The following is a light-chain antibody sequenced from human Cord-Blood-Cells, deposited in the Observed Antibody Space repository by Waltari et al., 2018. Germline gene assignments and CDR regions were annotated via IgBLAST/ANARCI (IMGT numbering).Light chain of an antibody. J-gene: IGKJ3*01. CDR2: AAS. CDR1: QSISSY. CDR3: QQSYGTVT. V-gene: IGKV1-39*01. Sequence: DIQMTQSPSSLSASVGDRVTITCRASQSISSYLNWYQQKPGKAPKLLIYAASRLQIGVPSRLSGSGSGTDFTLTIISLQPEDFATYYCQQSYGTVTFGPGTKVDIK.